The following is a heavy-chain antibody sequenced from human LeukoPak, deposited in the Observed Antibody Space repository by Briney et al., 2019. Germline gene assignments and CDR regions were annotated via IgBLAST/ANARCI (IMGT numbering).Heavy chain of an antibody. CDR1: GASISSGSYY. J-gene: IGHJ5*02. CDR2: IYTSGST. D-gene: IGHD4-23*01. CDR3: ARDGGSKPDYGGNYWFDP. V-gene: IGHV4-61*02. Sequence: SQTLSLTCTVAGASISSGSYYWSWIRQPAGKGLEWIGRIYTSGSTNYNPSLKSRVTISVDTSKNQFSLKLSSVTAADTAVYYCARDGGSKPDYGGNYWFDPWGQGTLVTVSS.